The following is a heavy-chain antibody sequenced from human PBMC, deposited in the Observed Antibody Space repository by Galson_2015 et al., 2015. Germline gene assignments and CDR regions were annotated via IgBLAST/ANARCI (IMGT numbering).Heavy chain of an antibody. CDR3: AKTTLAAISSWYFDA. CDR2: ITSTGDTT. D-gene: IGHD6-13*01. Sequence: SLRLSCAASAFAFSIYDMSWLRQAPGKGLEWVSYITSTGDTTYYADSVKGRFTVSRDNAKNSLFLQMNSLRAEDTALYYCAKTTLAAISSWYFDAWGKGTTVTVSS. CDR1: AFAFSIYD. J-gene: IGHJ6*03. V-gene: IGHV3-48*03.